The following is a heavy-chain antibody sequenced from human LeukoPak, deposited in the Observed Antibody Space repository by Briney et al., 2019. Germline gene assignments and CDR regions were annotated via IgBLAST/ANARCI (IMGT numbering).Heavy chain of an antibody. V-gene: IGHV1-24*01. CDR2: FDPGDGET. Sequence: GASVKVSCKASGYTFTDYYMHWVRQAPGKGLEWMGGFDPGDGETIYAQKFQGRVTMTEDTSTDTAYMELSSLRSEDTAVYYCATGGGGYSSSWYGIVEAFDIWGQGTMVTVSS. D-gene: IGHD6-13*01. CDR3: ATGGGGYSSSWYGIVEAFDI. CDR1: GYTFTDYY. J-gene: IGHJ3*02.